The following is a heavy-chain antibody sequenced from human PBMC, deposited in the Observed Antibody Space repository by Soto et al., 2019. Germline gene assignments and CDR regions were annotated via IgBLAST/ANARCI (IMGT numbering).Heavy chain of an antibody. V-gene: IGHV4-61*01. CDR2: IYYNGNT. CDR3: ASVTFGGIVLAH. Sequence: SETLSLTCTVSGGSVSSDRYYWSWIRQSPGKGLEWIGFIYYNGNTNYSPSLKSRVTMSVDTSRNQFSLRLRSVTAADTAVYYCASVTFGGIVLAHWGQGSMVT. CDR1: GGSVSSDRYY. J-gene: IGHJ4*02. D-gene: IGHD3-16*01.